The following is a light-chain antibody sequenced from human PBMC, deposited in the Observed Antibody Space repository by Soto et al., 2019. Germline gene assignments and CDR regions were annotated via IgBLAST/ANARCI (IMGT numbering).Light chain of an antibody. CDR2: EVS. CDR1: SSDVGGYNY. V-gene: IGLV2-14*01. CDR3: SSYTSSSFLV. J-gene: IGLJ3*02. Sequence: QSALTQPASVSGSPGQSITISCTGTSSDVGGYNYVSWYQQHPGKAPKLIIYEVSNRPSGVSNRFSGTKSGKTASLTFAGLQAEDEDDYCCSSYTSSSFLVFGGGTKLTVL.